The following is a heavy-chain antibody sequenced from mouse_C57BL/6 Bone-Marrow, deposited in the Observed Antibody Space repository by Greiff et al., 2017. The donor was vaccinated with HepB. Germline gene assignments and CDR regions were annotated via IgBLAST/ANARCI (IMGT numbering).Heavy chain of an antibody. J-gene: IGHJ1*03. CDR3: ASQYYYGSAPYFDV. CDR1: GFSLTSYA. D-gene: IGHD1-1*01. V-gene: IGHV2-9-1*01. Sequence: VKLVESGPGLVAPSQSLSITCTVSGFSLTSYAISWVRQPPGKGLEWLGVIWTGGGTNYNSALKSRLSISKDNSKSQVFLKMNSLQTDDTARYYCASQYYYGSAPYFDVWGTGTTVTVSS. CDR2: IWTGGGT.